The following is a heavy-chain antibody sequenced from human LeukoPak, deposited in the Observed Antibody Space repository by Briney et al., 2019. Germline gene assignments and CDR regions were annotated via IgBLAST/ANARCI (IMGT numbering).Heavy chain of an antibody. CDR3: ARVHPYCGGDCYDY. CDR2: IVVGSGNT. J-gene: IGHJ4*02. V-gene: IGHV1-58*01. Sequence: SVKVSCKASGFTFTSSAVQWVRQARGQRLEWIGWIVVGSGNTNYAQKFQERVTITRDMSTSTAYMELSSLRSEDTAVYYCARVHPYCGGDCYDYWGQGTLVTVSS. D-gene: IGHD2-21*01. CDR1: GFTFTSSA.